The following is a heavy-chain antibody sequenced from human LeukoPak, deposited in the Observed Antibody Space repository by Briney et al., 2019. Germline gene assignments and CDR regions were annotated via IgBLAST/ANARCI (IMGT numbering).Heavy chain of an antibody. D-gene: IGHD2-21*02. CDR3: AKAQPGSYCGGDCYSRAFDY. Sequence: TGGSLRLSCAASGFTFSSYSMNWVRQAPGKGLEWVSAISGSGGSTYYADSVKGRFTISRDNSKNTLYLQMNSLRAEDTAVYYCAKAQPGSYCGGDCYSRAFDYWGQGTLVTVSS. J-gene: IGHJ4*02. CDR2: ISGSGGST. V-gene: IGHV3-23*01. CDR1: GFTFSSYS.